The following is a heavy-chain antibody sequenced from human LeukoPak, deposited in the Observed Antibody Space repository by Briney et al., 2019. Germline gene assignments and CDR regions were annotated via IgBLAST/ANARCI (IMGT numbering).Heavy chain of an antibody. CDR2: ISGSGGST. D-gene: IGHD4-17*01. CDR1: GFTFSSYA. CDR3: AKERAPRVTTGGCDY. J-gene: IGHJ4*02. Sequence: GGSLRLSCAASGFTFSSYAMSWVRQAPGKGLEWVSVISGSGGSTYYADSVKGRFTISRDNSKNTLYLQMSSLRAEDTAVYYCAKERAPRVTTGGCDYWGQGTLVTVSS. V-gene: IGHV3-23*01.